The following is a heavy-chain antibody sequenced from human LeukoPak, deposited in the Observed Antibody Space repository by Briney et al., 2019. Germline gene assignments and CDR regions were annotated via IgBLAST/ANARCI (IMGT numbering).Heavy chain of an antibody. CDR2: ISSSGST. J-gene: IGHJ3*02. CDR1: GDSIRSNNYY. CDR3: ARITYGDNHFDI. Sequence: SETLSLTCTVSGDSIRSNNYYWGWIRQPPGKGLEWIAYISSSGSTNYNPSLKSRATISVDTSNNQFSLKLSSVTAADTAVYYCARITYGDNHFDIWGQGTMVTVSS. V-gene: IGHV4-61*05. D-gene: IGHD4-23*01.